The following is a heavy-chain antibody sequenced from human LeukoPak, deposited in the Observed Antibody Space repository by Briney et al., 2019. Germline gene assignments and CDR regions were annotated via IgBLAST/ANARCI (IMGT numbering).Heavy chain of an antibody. Sequence: GGSLRLSCAASGFTFRSFGVHWVRQGPDKGLEGVALIWYDGSNKHYADSVKGRYNVSRDNSRNTLYLHMNSLRVEDTAVYYCARFRDGVFSGGDYYNGMDVWGQGTTVTVSS. CDR1: GFTFRSFG. D-gene: IGHD3-16*01. V-gene: IGHV3-33*01. CDR3: ARFRDGVFSGGDYYNGMDV. CDR2: IWYDGSNK. J-gene: IGHJ6*02.